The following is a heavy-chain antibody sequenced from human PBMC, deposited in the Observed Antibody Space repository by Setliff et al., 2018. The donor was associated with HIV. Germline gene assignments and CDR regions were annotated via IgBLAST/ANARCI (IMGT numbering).Heavy chain of an antibody. J-gene: IGHJ5*02. CDR3: ARHVPNSNWIDP. D-gene: IGHD1-1*01. V-gene: IGHV4-39*01. CDR1: GDSIRRGNYY. CDR2: IYYSGRT. Sequence: SETLSLTCTVSGDSIRRGNYYWGWNRQPPWKGLEWIGIIYYSGRTYYNPSLKSRVTISVDTSKNQSSLGLTYVTATDTAVYYCARHVPNSNWIDPWGQGTLVTFS.